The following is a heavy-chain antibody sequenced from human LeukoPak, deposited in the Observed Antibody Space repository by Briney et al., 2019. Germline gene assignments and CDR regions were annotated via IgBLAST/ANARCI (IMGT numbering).Heavy chain of an antibody. Sequence: ASAKVSCKVSGYTLTELSMHWVRQAPGKGLEWMGGFDPEDGETIYAQKFQGRVTMTEDTSTDTAYMELSSLRSEDTAVYYCATAASSSWYDLMNYWGQGTLVTVSS. CDR2: FDPEDGET. CDR1: GYTLTELS. D-gene: IGHD6-13*01. CDR3: ATAASSSWYDLMNY. V-gene: IGHV1-24*01. J-gene: IGHJ4*02.